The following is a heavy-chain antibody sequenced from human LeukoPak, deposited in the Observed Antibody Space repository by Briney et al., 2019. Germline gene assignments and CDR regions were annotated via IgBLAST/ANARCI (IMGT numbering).Heavy chain of an antibody. J-gene: IGHJ5*02. D-gene: IGHD6-13*01. Sequence: SETLSLTCAVSGYPISSGYYWSWIRQPPGKGLEWIGEINHSGSTNYNPSLKSRVTISVDTSKNQFSLKLSSVTAADTAVYYCARGRYSSSWYNWFDPWGQGTLVTVSS. V-gene: IGHV4-34*01. CDR1: GYPISSGYY. CDR3: ARGRYSSSWYNWFDP. CDR2: INHSGST.